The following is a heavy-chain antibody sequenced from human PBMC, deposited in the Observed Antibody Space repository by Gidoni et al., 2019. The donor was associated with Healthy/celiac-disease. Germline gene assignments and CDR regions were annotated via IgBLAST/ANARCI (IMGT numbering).Heavy chain of an antibody. CDR1: GFTFSEYY. J-gene: IGHJ4*02. Sequence: QVQLVESGGGLVKPGGSLRLSCAASGFTFSEYYLNWIRQAPGKGLGWVSYISSSGSTIYYADSVKGRFTISRDNAKNSLYLQMNSLRAEDTAVYYCARDLAGMITFGGVIVHHEDYWGQGTLVTVSS. CDR2: ISSSGSTI. V-gene: IGHV3-11*01. D-gene: IGHD3-16*02. CDR3: ARDLAGMITFGGVIVHHEDY.